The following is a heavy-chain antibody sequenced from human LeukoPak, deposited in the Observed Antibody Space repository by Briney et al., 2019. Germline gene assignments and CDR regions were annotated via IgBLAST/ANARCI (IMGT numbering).Heavy chain of an antibody. CDR1: GFTFDDYA. V-gene: IGHV3-20*04. CDR2: INWNGGST. J-gene: IGHJ4*02. CDR3: ARDSSRLLWFGELLYGTYYFDC. D-gene: IGHD3-10*01. Sequence: PGGSLRLSCAASGFTFDDYAMNWVRQAPGKGLEWVSGINWNGGSTGYADSVKGRFTISRDSAKNSLYLQMNSLRAEDTALYYCARDSSRLLWFGELLYGTYYFDCWGQGTLVTVSS.